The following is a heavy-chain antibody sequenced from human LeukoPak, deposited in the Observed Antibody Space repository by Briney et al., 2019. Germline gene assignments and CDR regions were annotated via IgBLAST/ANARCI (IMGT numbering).Heavy chain of an antibody. Sequence: GGSLRLSCAASGFTFSSYWMHWVRQAPGKGLEWVSRINSDGSSTSYADSVKGRFTISRDNAKNTLYLQMNSLRAEDTAVYYCARGKVDTAMAIDYWGQGTLVTVSS. D-gene: IGHD5-18*01. V-gene: IGHV3-74*01. J-gene: IGHJ4*02. CDR2: INSDGSST. CDR1: GFTFSSYW. CDR3: ARGKVDTAMAIDY.